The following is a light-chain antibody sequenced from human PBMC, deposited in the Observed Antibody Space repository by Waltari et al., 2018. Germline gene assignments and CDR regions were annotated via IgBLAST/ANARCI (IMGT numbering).Light chain of an antibody. CDR1: SGDVWSYKF. Sequence: QSGLTQPASVSGSPGQSLTIPCTGSSGDVWSYKFVSWYQRHPGNAPKLIISEVNDRPYGVSNSFSGSKSGNTASLTISGLQAEDEADYYCCSYAGGSVIFGGGTKLTVL. J-gene: IGLJ2*01. V-gene: IGLV2-23*02. CDR2: EVN. CDR3: CSYAGGSVI.